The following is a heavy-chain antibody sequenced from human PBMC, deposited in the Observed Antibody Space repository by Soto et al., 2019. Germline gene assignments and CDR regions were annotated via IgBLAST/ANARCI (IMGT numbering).Heavy chain of an antibody. CDR3: ASGGSSGWSRYFDL. J-gene: IGHJ2*01. V-gene: IGHV4-59*01. Sequence: SETLSLTCTVSGGSISGYYWSWIRQSPGKGLEWIGYIYYSGSTNYNPSLKSRVTISVDTSKNQFSLKLSSVTAADTAVYYCASGGSSGWSRYFDLWGRGTLVTVSS. CDR2: IYYSGST. D-gene: IGHD6-19*01. CDR1: GGSISGYY.